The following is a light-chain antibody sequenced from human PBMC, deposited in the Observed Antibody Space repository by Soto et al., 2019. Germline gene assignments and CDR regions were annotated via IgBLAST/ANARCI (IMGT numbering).Light chain of an antibody. CDR1: QSISSW. CDR2: DAS. J-gene: IGKJ2*01. Sequence: DIQMTQSPSTLSASVGDRVTITCRASQSISSWLAWYQQKPGKAPKLLIYDASSLESGVPSRFSGSGSGTEFTLTISSLQPDGFATYYCQQYNSYALYIFGQGTKLEIK. V-gene: IGKV1-5*01. CDR3: QQYNSYALYI.